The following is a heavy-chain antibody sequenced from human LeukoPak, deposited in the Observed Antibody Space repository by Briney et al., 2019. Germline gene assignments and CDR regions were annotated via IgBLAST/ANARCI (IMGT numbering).Heavy chain of an antibody. J-gene: IGHJ5*02. CDR1: VFTFSIYA. D-gene: IGHD4-17*01. CDR3: AKDDDYGDYVAYPNWFDP. Sequence: GGSLRLSCAASVFTFSIYAMSGGRHAPGKGRECGSAIIVRGGITYYADSVKGRFTISRDNSKNTLYLQKNSKRAEDKAVYYCAKDDDYGDYVAYPNWFDPWGQGTLVTVSS. V-gene: IGHV3-23*01. CDR2: IIVRGGIT.